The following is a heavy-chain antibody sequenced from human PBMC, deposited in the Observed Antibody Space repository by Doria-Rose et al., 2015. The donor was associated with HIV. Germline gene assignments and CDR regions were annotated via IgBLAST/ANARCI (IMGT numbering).Heavy chain of an antibody. Sequence: QDSGPVLVKPTETLTLTCTVSGVSLSSPGMGVSWIRRPPGKALEWLANIFSDDERSYKTSLKSRLTISRRTSKSQVVLTMTDMDPVDTATYYCARIKSSRWYHKYYFDFWGQGTLVIVSA. CDR1: GVSLSSPGMG. J-gene: IGHJ4*02. CDR3: ARIKSSRWYHKYYFDF. V-gene: IGHV2-26*01. CDR2: IFSDDER. D-gene: IGHD6-13*01.